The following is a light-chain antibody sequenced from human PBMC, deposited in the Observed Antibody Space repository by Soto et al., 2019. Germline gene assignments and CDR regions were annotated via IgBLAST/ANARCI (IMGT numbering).Light chain of an antibody. CDR3: SSNADTYTLV. CDR1: SSDVGAYNS. J-gene: IGLJ3*02. CDR2: DVR. Sequence: QSALTQPRSVSGSPGQSVTISCSGTSSDVGAYNSVSWYQQHPGKAPKLMIYDVRERPSGVPDRFSGSKSGNTASLTISGLQAEDEADYYCSSNADTYTLVFGGGTKVTVL. V-gene: IGLV2-11*01.